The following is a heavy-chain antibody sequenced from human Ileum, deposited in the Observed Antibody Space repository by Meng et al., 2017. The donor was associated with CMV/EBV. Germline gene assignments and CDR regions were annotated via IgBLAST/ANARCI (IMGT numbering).Heavy chain of an antibody. CDR3: ARVYCSSTSCPSGFDD. Sequence: GGSLRLSCAASGFTFSSYWMHWVRQAPGKGLEWVSRISDDGSTRNYADSVKGRFTISRDNAKSTLYLQMNGLRAEDTAVYYCARVYCSSTSCPSGFDDWGQGTLVTVSS. J-gene: IGHJ4*02. CDR2: ISDDGSTR. D-gene: IGHD2-2*01. V-gene: IGHV3-74*01. CDR1: GFTFSSYW.